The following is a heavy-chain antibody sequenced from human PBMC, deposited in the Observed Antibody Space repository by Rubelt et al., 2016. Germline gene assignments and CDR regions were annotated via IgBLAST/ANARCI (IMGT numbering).Heavy chain of an antibody. J-gene: IGHJ4*02. CDR2: ISGSGGST. V-gene: IGHV3-23*01. D-gene: IGHD2-15*01. CDR3: ARVVGATTDY. Sequence: GFSVSSYYINWVRQAPGKGLQWVSSISGSGGSTYYADSVKGRFTISRDNSKNTLYLQMNSLRAEDTAVYYCARVVGATTDYWGQGNLVTVSS. CDR1: GFSVSSYY.